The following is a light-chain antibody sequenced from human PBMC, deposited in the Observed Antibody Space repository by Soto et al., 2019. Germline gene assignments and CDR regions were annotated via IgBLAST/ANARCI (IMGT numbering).Light chain of an antibody. CDR1: LPISNY. J-gene: IGKJ5*01. V-gene: IGKV1-27*01. CDR2: AAS. CDR3: QQRHMWPIT. Sequence: DTQVTQPPSSQYPSLGDRVTITCRASLPISNYLAWYQQKPGKIPNLLIYAASTLQAGVPSRFSGSGSGTDFTLTISSLEPEDSAVYYCQQRHMWPITFGQGTRLEI.